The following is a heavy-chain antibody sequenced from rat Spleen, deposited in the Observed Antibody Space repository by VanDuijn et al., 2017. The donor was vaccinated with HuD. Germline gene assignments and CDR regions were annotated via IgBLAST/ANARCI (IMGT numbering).Heavy chain of an antibody. CDR3: ASAMGPNLPFAY. CDR2: ISYSGST. J-gene: IGHJ3*01. Sequence: EVQLQESGPGLVKPSQSLSLTCSVTGYSITSNYWGWIRKFPGNKMEWMGYISYSGSTSYNPSLKSRISITRDTSKNQFFLQLNSVTTEDTATYYCASAMGPNLPFAYWGQGTLVTVSS. V-gene: IGHV3-1*01. D-gene: IGHD1-7*01. CDR1: GYSITSNY.